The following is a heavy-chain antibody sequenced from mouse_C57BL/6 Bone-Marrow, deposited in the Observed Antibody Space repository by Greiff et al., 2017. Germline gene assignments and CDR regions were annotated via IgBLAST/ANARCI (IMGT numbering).Heavy chain of an antibody. D-gene: IGHD1-1*01. CDR2: IRNKANGYTT. CDR1: GFTFTDYY. CDR3: ARALLLRLDFDV. J-gene: IGHJ1*03. V-gene: IGHV7-3*01. Sequence: EVKLVESGGGLVQPGGSLSLSCAASGFTFTDYYMSWVRQPPGKALEWLGFIRNKANGYTTEYSASVKGRFTISRDNSQSILYLQMNALRAEDSATYYGARALLLRLDFDVWGTGTTVTVSS.